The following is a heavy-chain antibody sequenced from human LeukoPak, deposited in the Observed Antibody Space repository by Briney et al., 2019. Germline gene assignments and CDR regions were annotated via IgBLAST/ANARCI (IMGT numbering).Heavy chain of an antibody. CDR3: ATSFLDSSGSHYYFDY. Sequence: GASVKVSRKSSLYTFTSYGISWVRPPRGQGVEWVGRIIPILGIANYAQKFQGRVTITADKSTSTDYMELSSLRSEDTAVYYCATSFLDSSGSHYYFDYWGQGTLVTVSS. D-gene: IGHD3-22*01. J-gene: IGHJ4*02. CDR1: LYTFTSYG. V-gene: IGHV1-69*04. CDR2: IIPILGIA.